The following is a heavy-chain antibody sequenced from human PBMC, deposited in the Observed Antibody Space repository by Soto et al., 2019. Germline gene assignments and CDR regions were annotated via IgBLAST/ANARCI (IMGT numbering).Heavy chain of an antibody. V-gene: IGHV3-23*01. CDR1: GFTFSSYA. CDR3: AKLVLYYYDSSGYFDY. Sequence: PGGSLRLSCAASGFTFSSYAMSWVRQAPGKRLEWVSAISGSGGSTYYADSVKGRFTISRDNSKNTLYLQMNSLRAEDTAVYYCAKLVLYYYDSSGYFDYWGQGTLVTVSS. J-gene: IGHJ4*02. CDR2: ISGSGGST. D-gene: IGHD3-22*01.